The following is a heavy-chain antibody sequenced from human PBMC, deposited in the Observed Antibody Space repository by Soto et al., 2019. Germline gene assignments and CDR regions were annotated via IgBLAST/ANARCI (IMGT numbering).Heavy chain of an antibody. J-gene: IGHJ2*01. Sequence: QVQLVQSGAEVKKPGASVKVSCKASGYTFTSYGINWVRQAPGQGLEWMGWISAYNGNTNYAQKLQGRVTMTTDTSTRTAYMELRSLRSDDTAVYYCARGDILTGYYDYWYFDLWGRGTLVTVSS. CDR1: GYTFTSYG. CDR2: ISAYNGNT. V-gene: IGHV1-18*01. CDR3: ARGDILTGYYDYWYFDL. D-gene: IGHD3-9*01.